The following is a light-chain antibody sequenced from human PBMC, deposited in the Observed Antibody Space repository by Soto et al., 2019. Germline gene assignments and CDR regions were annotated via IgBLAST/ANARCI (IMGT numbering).Light chain of an antibody. Sequence: EVVLTQSPAALSLSPGARATLSCRASQSLTSYLAWYQQKPGQAPRLLIYGASTRATGVPPRFSGGGSGTEFTLTISSLQSEDSAIYYCQQYKSWPPITFGQGTRLEIK. V-gene: IGKV3-15*01. CDR3: QQYKSWPPIT. CDR2: GAS. J-gene: IGKJ5*01. CDR1: QSLTSY.